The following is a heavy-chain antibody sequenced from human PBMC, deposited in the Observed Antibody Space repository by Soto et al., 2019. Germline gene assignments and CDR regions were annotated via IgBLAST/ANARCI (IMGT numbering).Heavy chain of an antibody. CDR3: AHKRQLLVGY. CDR1: GFSLSTNEVG. D-gene: IGHD2-2*01. J-gene: IGHJ4*02. V-gene: IGHV2-5*02. Sequence: ESGPTLVNPTQTLTLTCAFSGFSLSTNEVGVGWIRQPPGKALEWLALIYWDDDKRYSPSLKSRLTITKDASKNQVVLTMTNMDLVDTATYYCAHKRQLLVGYWGQGTLVTVSS. CDR2: IYWDDDK.